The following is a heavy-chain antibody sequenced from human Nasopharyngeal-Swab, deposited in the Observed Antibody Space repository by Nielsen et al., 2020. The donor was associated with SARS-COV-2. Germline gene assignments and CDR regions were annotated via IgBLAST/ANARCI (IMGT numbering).Heavy chain of an antibody. D-gene: IGHD2-21*01. CDR2: ISYDGSNK. CDR3: AKDQSINWFDP. J-gene: IGHJ5*02. Sequence: VRQAPGKGLEWVAVISYDGSNKYYADSVKGRFTISRDNSKNTLHLQMNSLRAEDTAVYHCAKDQSINWFDPWGQGTLVTVSS. V-gene: IGHV3-30*18.